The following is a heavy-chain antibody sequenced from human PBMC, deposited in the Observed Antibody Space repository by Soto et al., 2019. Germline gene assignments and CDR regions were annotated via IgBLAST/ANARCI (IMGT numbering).Heavy chain of an antibody. J-gene: IGHJ6*02. D-gene: IGHD3-3*01. CDR3: AREESTIFGVVIPLYYYYGMDV. CDR1: GYTFTSYA. CDR2: INAGNGNT. Sequence: ASVKVSCKASGYTFTSYAMHWVRQAPGQRLEWMGWINAGNGNTKYSQKFQGRVTITRGTXXSXXXMXLSXLRXEDTAVYYCAREESTIFGVVIPLYYYYGMDVWG. V-gene: IGHV1-3*01.